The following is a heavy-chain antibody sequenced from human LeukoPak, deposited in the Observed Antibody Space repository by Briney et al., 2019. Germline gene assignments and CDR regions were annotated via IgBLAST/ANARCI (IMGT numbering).Heavy chain of an antibody. CDR2: IFSSGST. CDR1: GGPISNYY. Sequence: SQTLSLTCPVSGGPISNYYWSWIRQPPGKRLEWLGYIFSSGSTKYNPSLKTHVTISLDTSKNQFSLKLTSVTAADTAVYYCARGPAFDYWGRGALVTVSS. CDR3: ARGPAFDY. J-gene: IGHJ4*02. V-gene: IGHV4-59*01.